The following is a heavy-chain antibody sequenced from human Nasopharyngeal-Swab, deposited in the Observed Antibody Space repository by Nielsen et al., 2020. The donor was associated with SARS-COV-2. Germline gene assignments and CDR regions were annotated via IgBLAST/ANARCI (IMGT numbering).Heavy chain of an antibody. J-gene: IGHJ6*03. CDR2: IYHTGST. V-gene: IGHV4-30-4*01. Sequence: SETLSLTCSVSGDSISRGDYYWRWIRQSPVKGLEWIGYIYHTGSTSYNPSLRSRLIISSDASKNQFSLRLSSVTAADTAMYYCARRRGPAYYYYMDVWGKGTPVTVSS. CDR1: GDSISRGDYY. CDR3: ARRRGPAYYYYMDV.